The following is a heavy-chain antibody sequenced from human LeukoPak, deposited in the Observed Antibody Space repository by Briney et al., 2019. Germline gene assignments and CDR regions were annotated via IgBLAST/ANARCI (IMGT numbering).Heavy chain of an antibody. CDR3: ARGAGGRSSSWYGDY. CDR1: GGSISSDTYS. J-gene: IGHJ4*02. Sequence: PSQTLSLTCAVSGGSISSDTYSWSWIRQPPGKGLEWIGYIYHSGSTYYNPSLKSRVTISVDRSKNQFSLKLSSVTAADTAVYYCARGAGGRSSSWYGDYWGQGTLVTVSS. V-gene: IGHV4-30-2*01. D-gene: IGHD6-13*01. CDR2: IYHSGST.